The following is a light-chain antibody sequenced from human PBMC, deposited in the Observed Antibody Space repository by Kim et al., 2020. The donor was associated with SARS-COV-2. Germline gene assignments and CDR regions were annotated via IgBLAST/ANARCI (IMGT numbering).Light chain of an antibody. V-gene: IGKV1-12*01. J-gene: IGKJ2*01. Sequence: SASVGDRVTITCRASQGVSGWLAWYQQKPGKAPKLLIFAASSLQTGVPSMFSGSGSGTDFTLTISSLQPEDFATYYCHQTNIFPYTFGQGTKLEI. CDR2: AAS. CDR1: QGVSGW. CDR3: HQTNIFPYT.